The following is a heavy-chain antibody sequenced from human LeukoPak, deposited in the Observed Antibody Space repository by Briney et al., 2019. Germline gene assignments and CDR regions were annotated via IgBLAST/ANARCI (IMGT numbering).Heavy chain of an antibody. J-gene: IGHJ4*02. Sequence: SETLSLTCAVYGGSFSGYYWSWIRQPPGKGLEWIGEINHSGSTNYNPSLKSRVTISVDTSKNQFSLKLSSVTAADTAVYYCAGHRRLRTGSPRIDYWGQGTLVTVSS. V-gene: IGHV4-34*01. D-gene: IGHD3/OR15-3a*01. CDR2: INHSGST. CDR1: GGSFSGYY. CDR3: AGHRRLRTGSPRIDY.